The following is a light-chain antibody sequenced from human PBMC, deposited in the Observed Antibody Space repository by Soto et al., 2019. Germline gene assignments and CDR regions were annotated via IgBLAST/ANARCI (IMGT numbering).Light chain of an antibody. CDR1: KLGDKY. CDR3: QAWVSITYV. Sequence: SYELTQPPSVSVSPGQTASITCSGDKLGDKYACWYQQKPGQSPVLVIYQDSKRPSGIPERFSGSNSGNTATLTISGTQAMDEADYYCQAWVSITYVCGTGTKLTVL. V-gene: IGLV3-1*01. CDR2: QDS. J-gene: IGLJ1*01.